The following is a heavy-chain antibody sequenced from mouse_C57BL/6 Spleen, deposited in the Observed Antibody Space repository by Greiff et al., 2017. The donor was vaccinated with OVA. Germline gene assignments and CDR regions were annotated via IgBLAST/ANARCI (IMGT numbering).Heavy chain of an antibody. V-gene: IGHV1-55*01. CDR2: IYPGSGST. CDR3: ARKGYYYGSSPGYFDY. J-gene: IGHJ2*01. CDR1: GYTFTSYW. D-gene: IGHD1-1*01. Sequence: QVQLKQPGAELVKPGASVKMSCKASGYTFTSYWITWVKQRPGQGLEWIGDIYPGSGSTNYNEKFKSKATLTVDTSSSTAYMQLSSLTSEDSAVYYCARKGYYYGSSPGYFDYWGQGTTLTVSS.